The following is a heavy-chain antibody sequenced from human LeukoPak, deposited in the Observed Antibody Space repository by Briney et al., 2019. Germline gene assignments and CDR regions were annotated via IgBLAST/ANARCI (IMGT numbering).Heavy chain of an antibody. Sequence: PGGSLRLSCAASGFTVSSNYMSWVRQAPGKGLEWVSVIYSGGSTYYADSVKGRFTISRDNSKNTLYLQMNSLRAEDTAVYYCARDPIWSGHHGYYFDYWGQGTLVTVSS. J-gene: IGHJ4*02. D-gene: IGHD3-3*01. V-gene: IGHV3-66*01. CDR2: IYSGGST. CDR1: GFTVSSNY. CDR3: ARDPIWSGHHGYYFDY.